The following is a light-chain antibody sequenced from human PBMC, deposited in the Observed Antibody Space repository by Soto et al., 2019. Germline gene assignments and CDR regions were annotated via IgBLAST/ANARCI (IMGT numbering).Light chain of an antibody. CDR3: QQYYRYPPFT. J-gene: IGKJ4*01. CDR2: AAS. Sequence: AIRMTQSPSSLSASTGDRVTITFLASQGSSSYLAWYQQKPGKAPKLLIYAASTLQSGVPSRFSGSGSGTDFTLTISCLQSEDFATFFCQQYYRYPPFTFGGGTKVEIK. CDR1: QGSSSY. V-gene: IGKV1-8*01.